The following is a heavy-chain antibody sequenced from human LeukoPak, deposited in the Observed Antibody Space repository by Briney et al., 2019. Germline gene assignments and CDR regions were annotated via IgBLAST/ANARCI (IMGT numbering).Heavy chain of an antibody. CDR2: ISGSGGST. J-gene: IGHJ3*02. CDR3: AKVLTGYYKVRAFDI. V-gene: IGHV3-23*01. D-gene: IGHD3-9*01. CDR1: GFTFSSYA. Sequence: PGGSLRLSCAASGFTFSSYAMSWVRQAPGKGLGWVSAISGSGGSTYYADSVKGRFTISRDNSKNTLYLQMNSLRAEDTAVYYCAKVLTGYYKVRAFDIWGQGTMVTVSS.